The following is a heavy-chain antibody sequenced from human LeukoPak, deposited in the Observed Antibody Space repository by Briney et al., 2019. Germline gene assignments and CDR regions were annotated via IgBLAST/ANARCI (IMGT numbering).Heavy chain of an antibody. D-gene: IGHD2-2*01. CDR3: ARDRCSSTSCYVDY. CDR1: GGSISSYY. J-gene: IGHJ4*02. Sequence: SETLSLTCTVSGGSISSYYWSWIRQPAGKGLEWIGRIYTSGSTNYNPSLKSRVTMSVDTSKNQFTLKLSSVTAADTAVNYCARDRCSSTSCYVDYWGQGALVTVSS. V-gene: IGHV4-4*07. CDR2: IYTSGST.